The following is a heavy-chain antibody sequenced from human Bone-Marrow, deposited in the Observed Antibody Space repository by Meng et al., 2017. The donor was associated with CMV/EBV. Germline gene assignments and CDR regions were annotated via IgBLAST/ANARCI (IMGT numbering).Heavy chain of an antibody. J-gene: IGHJ4*02. Sequence: ASVKVSCKASGYTFTGYYMHWVRQAPGQGLEWMGWINPNSGGTNYAQKFQGRVTMTRDTSISTAYMELRSLRSDDTAVYYCARGPVAVAGIVDYWGQGTLVTVSS. CDR1: GYTFTGYY. D-gene: IGHD6-19*01. CDR2: INPNSGGT. V-gene: IGHV1-2*02. CDR3: ARGPVAVAGIVDY.